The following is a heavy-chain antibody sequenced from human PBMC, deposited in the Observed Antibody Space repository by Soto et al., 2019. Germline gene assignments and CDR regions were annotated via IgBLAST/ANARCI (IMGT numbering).Heavy chain of an antibody. Sequence: EVRLEESGGRLVQAGTSLRLSCRASGFRFDDYAMHWVRQAPGKGLEWVAGIIWNSEAIDYAESVRGRFTISRDNAENSVFLQMDSLSPEDTALYYCARRGLSHNDYWGQGTLVTVSS. J-gene: IGHJ4*02. CDR2: IIWNSEAI. CDR3: ARRGLSHNDY. CDR1: GFRFDDYA. V-gene: IGHV3-9*01.